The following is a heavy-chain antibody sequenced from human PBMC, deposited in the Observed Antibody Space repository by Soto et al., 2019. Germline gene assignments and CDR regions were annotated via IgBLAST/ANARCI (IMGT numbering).Heavy chain of an antibody. J-gene: IGHJ6*02. CDR2: INSDGSST. Sequence: GGSLRLSCAASGFTFSSYWMHWVRQAPGKGLVWVSRINSDGSSTSYADSVKGRFTISRDNAKNSLYLQMNSLRDEDTAVYYCARDLTYPGGYGMDVWGQGTTVTVSS. V-gene: IGHV3-74*01. D-gene: IGHD3-16*01. CDR3: ARDLTYPGGYGMDV. CDR1: GFTFSSYW.